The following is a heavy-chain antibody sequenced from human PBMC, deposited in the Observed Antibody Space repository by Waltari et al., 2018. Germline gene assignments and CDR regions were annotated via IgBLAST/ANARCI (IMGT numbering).Heavy chain of an antibody. V-gene: IGHV3-48*03. CDR2: IGGTT. CDR3: ARDSGTCRGDNCNHFDY. D-gene: IGHD1-20*01. J-gene: IGHJ4*02. CDR1: GFIFSSYE. Sequence: EVQLVESGGGLAQLGGSLRLSGLASGFIFSSYEMNWVRQAPGKGLEWISYIGGTTHYADSVKGRFTISRDNAKNSLYLQMNSLSAEDTAVYYCARDSGTCRGDNCNHFDYWGPGTLVTVSS.